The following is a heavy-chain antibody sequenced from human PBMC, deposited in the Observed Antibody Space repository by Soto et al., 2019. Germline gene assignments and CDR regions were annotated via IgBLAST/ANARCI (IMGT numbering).Heavy chain of an antibody. Sequence: QVQLVESGGGLVKPGGSLRLSCAASGFTFSDYYKSWIRQAPGKGLEWVSYISSSSSYTNYADSVKGRFTISRDNAKNSLYLQMNSLRAEDTAVYYCARPSYSSGWYNWFDPWGQGTLVTVSS. CDR3: ARPSYSSGWYNWFDP. V-gene: IGHV3-11*06. J-gene: IGHJ5*02. CDR1: GFTFSDYY. D-gene: IGHD6-19*01. CDR2: ISSSSSYT.